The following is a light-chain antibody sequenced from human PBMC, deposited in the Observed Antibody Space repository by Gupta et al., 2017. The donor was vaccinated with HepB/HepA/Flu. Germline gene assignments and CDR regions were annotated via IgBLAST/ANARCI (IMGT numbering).Light chain of an antibody. CDR2: DKY. Sequence: QSVLPQPPSVSAPPGPKVTISCSGSSSNIGKKYVSWYQQLQGKAHKLLMYDKYKRPSGIPDRFSGSKSGTSDTLGINGLQTGDEAEYYCGTWDSRLSACGFGGGTKMTVL. CDR1: SSNIGKKY. V-gene: IGLV1-51*01. CDR3: GTWDSRLSACG. J-gene: IGLJ2*01.